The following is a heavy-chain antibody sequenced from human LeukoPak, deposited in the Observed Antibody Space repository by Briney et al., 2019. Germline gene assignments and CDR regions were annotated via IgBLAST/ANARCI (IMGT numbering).Heavy chain of an antibody. CDR3: ARDKGTY. CDR1: VFTFSDHY. J-gene: IGHJ4*02. Sequence: PGGSLRLSCAASVFTFSDHYMSWFRQAPGKGLEWVSYISGSSSDIYYADSVKGRFTISRDNAKNSVYLQMNSLRVEDTAIYYCARDKGTYWGQGTLVTVSS. CDR2: ISGSSSDI. V-gene: IGHV3-11*01.